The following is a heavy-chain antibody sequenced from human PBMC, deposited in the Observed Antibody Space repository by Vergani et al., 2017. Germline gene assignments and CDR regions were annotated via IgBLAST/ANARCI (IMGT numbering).Heavy chain of an antibody. CDR3: ASEAGVPAAGALLGDAFDI. J-gene: IGHJ3*02. Sequence: QVQLVQSGAEVKKPGSSVKVSCKASGGTFSSYAISWVRQAPGQGLEWMGGIIPIFGTANYAQKFQGRVTITADEPTSTAYMELSSLRSEDTAVYYCASEAGVPAAGALLGDAFDIWGQGTMVTVSS. V-gene: IGHV1-69*01. D-gene: IGHD2-2*01. CDR2: IIPIFGTA. CDR1: GGTFSSYA.